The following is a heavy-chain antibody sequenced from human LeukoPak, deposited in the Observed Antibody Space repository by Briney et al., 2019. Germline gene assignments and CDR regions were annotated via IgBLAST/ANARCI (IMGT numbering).Heavy chain of an antibody. J-gene: IGHJ6*02. D-gene: IGHD4-17*01. V-gene: IGHV4-30-2*01. Sequence: SETLSLTCAVSGGSISSGGYSWSWIRQPPGKGLEWIGYIYHSGSTYYNPSLKSRVTISVDRSKNQFSLKLSSVTAADTAVYYCARVGVSGALRYYYYGMDVWGQGTTVTVSS. CDR2: IYHSGST. CDR3: ARVGVSGALRYYYYGMDV. CDR1: GGSISSGGYS.